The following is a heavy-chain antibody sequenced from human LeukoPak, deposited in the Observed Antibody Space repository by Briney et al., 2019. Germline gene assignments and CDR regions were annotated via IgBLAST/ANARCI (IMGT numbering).Heavy chain of an antibody. CDR1: GGSISSSSYY. D-gene: IGHD3-16*01. CDR2: IYYSGST. V-gene: IGHV4-39*01. J-gene: IGHJ5*02. CDR3: AKGTYEYYNWFDP. Sequence: PSETLSLTCTVSGGSISSSSYYWGWIRQPPGKGLEWIGSIYYSGSTYYNPSLKSRVTISVDTSKNQFSLKLSSVTAADTAVYYCAKGTYEYYNWFDPWGQGTLVTVSS.